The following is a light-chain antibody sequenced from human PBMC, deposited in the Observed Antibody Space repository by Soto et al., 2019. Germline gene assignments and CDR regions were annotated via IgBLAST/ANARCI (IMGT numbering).Light chain of an antibody. Sequence: ELVLTQSPATLSLSPGERATLSCRASQSVSSSYLAWYQQKPGQAPRLLIYGASSRATGNPDRFSGSGFGTNFTLTITRLEPEDFAVYYCQQYGDSPQTFGPGTKVDIK. V-gene: IGKV3-20*01. J-gene: IGKJ1*01. CDR3: QQYGDSPQT. CDR2: GAS. CDR1: QSVSSSY.